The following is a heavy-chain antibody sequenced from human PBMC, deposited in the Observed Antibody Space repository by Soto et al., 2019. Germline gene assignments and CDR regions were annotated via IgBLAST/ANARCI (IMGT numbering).Heavy chain of an antibody. V-gene: IGHV4-59*01. J-gene: IGHJ4*02. CDR2: IYYTGST. Sequence: SETLSLTCTVSGDSIKHYYWSWIRQPPGKRLEWIGYIYYTGSTTYNPSLESRVTMSVDTSKNQFSLKLSSVNAADTAVYYCAKYRRTEEEGFTLDSWXRGTLVTVSS. CDR1: GDSIKHYY. D-gene: IGHD2-2*01. CDR3: AKYRRTEEEGFTLDS.